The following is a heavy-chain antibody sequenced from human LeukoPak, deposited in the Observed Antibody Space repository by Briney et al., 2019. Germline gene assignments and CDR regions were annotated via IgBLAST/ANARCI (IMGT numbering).Heavy chain of an antibody. V-gene: IGHV4-34*01. CDR1: GGSFSGYY. CDR3: ARGYLAYYDSSGYVPYYFDY. J-gene: IGHJ4*02. D-gene: IGHD3-22*01. Sequence: PSETLSLTCAVYGGSFSGYYWSWIRQPPGKGLEWIGEINHSGSTNYNPSLKSRVTISVDTYKNQFSLKLSSVTAADTAVYYCARGYLAYYDSSGYVPYYFDYWGQGTLVTVSS. CDR2: INHSGST.